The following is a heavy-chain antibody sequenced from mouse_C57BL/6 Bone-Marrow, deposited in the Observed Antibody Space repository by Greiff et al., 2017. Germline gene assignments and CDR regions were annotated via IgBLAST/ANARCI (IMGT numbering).Heavy chain of an antibody. CDR3: TRETAQATFDY. CDR1: GYTFTSYW. Sequence: EVQLQQSGTVLARPGASVKMSCKTSGYTFTSYWMHWVKQRPGQGLEWIGAIYPGNGDTSYNQKFKGKAKLTAVTSASTAYMELNSLTNEDSAGYYCTRETAQATFDYWGQGTTLTVSS. V-gene: IGHV1-5*01. D-gene: IGHD3-2*02. CDR2: IYPGNGDT. J-gene: IGHJ2*01.